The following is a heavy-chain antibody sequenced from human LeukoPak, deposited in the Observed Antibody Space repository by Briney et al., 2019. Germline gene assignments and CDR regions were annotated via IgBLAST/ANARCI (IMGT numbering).Heavy chain of an antibody. CDR2: DRSNK. CDR3: AKSGVVPAAPDY. D-gene: IGHD2-2*01. CDR1: GFTFSNYG. J-gene: IGHJ4*02. V-gene: IGHV3-30*02. Sequence: GGSLRLSCAASGFTFSNYGMHWVRQAPGKGLEWVAYDRSNKYYADSVKGRFTISGDNSKNTLYLQMNSLRPEDTAVYYCAKSGVVPAAPDYWGQGTLVTVSS.